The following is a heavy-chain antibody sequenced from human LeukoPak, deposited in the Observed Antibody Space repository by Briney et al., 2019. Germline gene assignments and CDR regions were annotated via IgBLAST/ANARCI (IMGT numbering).Heavy chain of an antibody. CDR2: IIPTLGIA. Sequence: SSVKVSCKASRGTFSSYAISWGRQAPGQGLEWMGRIIPTLGIANSAQTFQGRVTTAAEKSTSTAYMELSSLRPEDTVVYYCARGREDILFGDYGAFDIWGQGTMVTVSS. CDR1: RGTFSSYA. D-gene: IGHD4-17*01. V-gene: IGHV1-69*04. J-gene: IGHJ3*02. CDR3: ARGREDILFGDYGAFDI.